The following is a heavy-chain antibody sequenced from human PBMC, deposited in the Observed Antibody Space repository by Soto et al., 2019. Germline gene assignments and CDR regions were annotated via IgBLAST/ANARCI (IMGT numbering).Heavy chain of an antibody. CDR1: GFTFDDYA. CDR2: ISWNSGSI. Sequence: EVQLVESGGGLVQPGRSLRLSCAASGFTFDDYAMHWVRQAPGKGLEWVSGISWNSGSIGYADSVKGRFTISRDNAKNSLYLQMNSLRAEDTALYYCAKDSWMGATGAFDIWGQGTMVTVSS. J-gene: IGHJ3*02. CDR3: AKDSWMGATGAFDI. V-gene: IGHV3-9*01. D-gene: IGHD1-26*01.